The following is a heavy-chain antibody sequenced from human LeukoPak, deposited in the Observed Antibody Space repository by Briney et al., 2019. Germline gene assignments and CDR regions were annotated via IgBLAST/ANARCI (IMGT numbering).Heavy chain of an antibody. J-gene: IGHJ4*02. CDR3: ARNTYGSGSNCFAY. CDR2: ISGAGGGT. D-gene: IGHD3-10*01. V-gene: IGHV3-23*01. Sequence: GGSLRLSCAVSGFTFTDYAMTWVRQAPGKGLEWVSGISGAGGGTYYADSVKGRFTISRDNSKNTLFLQMSSLRAEDTAVYYCARNTYGSGSNCFAYWGQGTLVTVSP. CDR1: GFTFTDYA.